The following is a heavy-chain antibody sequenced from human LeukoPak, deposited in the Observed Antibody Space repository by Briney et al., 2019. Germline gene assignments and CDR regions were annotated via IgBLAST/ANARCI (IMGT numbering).Heavy chain of an antibody. J-gene: IGHJ5*02. CDR3: ARERRAAENWFDP. V-gene: IGHV3-33*01. Sequence: GRSLRLSCAASGFTFSGYGMHWVRQAPGKGLEWVAVIWYDGGNKYYADSVKGRFTISRDNSKNTLYLQMNSLRAEDTAIYYCARERRAAENWFDPWGQGTLVTVSS. CDR2: IWYDGGNK. CDR1: GFTFSGYG.